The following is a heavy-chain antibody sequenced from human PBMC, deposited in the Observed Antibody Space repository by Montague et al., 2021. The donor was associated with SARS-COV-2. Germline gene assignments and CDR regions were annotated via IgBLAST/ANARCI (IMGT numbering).Heavy chain of an antibody. Sequence: SETLSLTCTVSGGSISSSSYYWGWLRQPPGKGLEWIGGIYYSGSTYYNPSLKSRVTISVDTSKNQFSLKLSSVTAADTAVYYCARQGMAAITIFGVVLPNYGMDVWGQGTTVTVSS. CDR3: ARQGMAAITIFGVVLPNYGMDV. CDR2: IYYSGST. V-gene: IGHV4-39*01. D-gene: IGHD3-3*01. J-gene: IGHJ6*02. CDR1: GGSISSSSYY.